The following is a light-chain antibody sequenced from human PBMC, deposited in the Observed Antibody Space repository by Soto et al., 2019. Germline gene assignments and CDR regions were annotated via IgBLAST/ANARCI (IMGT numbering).Light chain of an antibody. CDR2: AAS. CDR1: QSISSW. Sequence: DIQMTQSPSTLSASVGDRVTITCRASQSISSWLAWYQQKPGKAPKLLIYAASSLQSGVPSRFSGSGSGTDFTLTISSLQPEDFATYYCQQYYSYWTFGQGTKVDIK. CDR3: QQYYSYWT. J-gene: IGKJ1*01. V-gene: IGKV1-5*01.